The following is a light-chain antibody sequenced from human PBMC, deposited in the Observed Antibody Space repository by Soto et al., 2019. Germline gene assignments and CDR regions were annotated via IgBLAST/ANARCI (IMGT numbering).Light chain of an antibody. CDR2: EVS. CDR1: SSDVGEYNY. Sequence: QSALTQPASVSGSPGQSITISCTGTSSDVGEYNYVSWYQQHPGKAPKLMIYEVSNRPSGVSNRFSGFKSGNTAFLTISGLQAEDEADYYCSSYTSSSPYVFGTGTKLTVL. J-gene: IGLJ1*01. CDR3: SSYTSSSPYV. V-gene: IGLV2-14*01.